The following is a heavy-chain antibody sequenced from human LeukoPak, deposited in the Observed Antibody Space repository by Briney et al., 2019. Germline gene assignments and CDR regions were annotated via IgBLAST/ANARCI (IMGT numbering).Heavy chain of an antibody. V-gene: IGHV3-23*01. D-gene: IGHD6-13*01. Sequence: GGSLRLSCAASGFTFSSYAMSWVRQAPGKGLEWVSAISGSGGSTYYADSVKGRFTISRDNSKNTLYLQMDSLRAEDTAVYYCAKHPQSWAAAGWFDPWGQGTLVTVSS. CDR3: AKHPQSWAAAGWFDP. CDR2: ISGSGGST. J-gene: IGHJ5*02. CDR1: GFTFSSYA.